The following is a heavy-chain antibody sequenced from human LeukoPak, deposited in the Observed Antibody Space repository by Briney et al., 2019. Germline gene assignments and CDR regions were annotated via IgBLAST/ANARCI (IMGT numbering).Heavy chain of an antibody. CDR2: IYSGGST. CDR3: ARDPGAAAGNLWS. J-gene: IGHJ5*02. V-gene: IGHV3-66*01. D-gene: IGHD6-25*01. Sequence: QPGGSLRLSCAASGFTVSSNYMSWVRQAPGKGLEWVSVIYSGGSTYYADSVKGRFTISRDNSKNTLYLQMNSLRAEDTALYYCARDPGAAAGNLWSWGQGTLVTVSS. CDR1: GFTVSSNY.